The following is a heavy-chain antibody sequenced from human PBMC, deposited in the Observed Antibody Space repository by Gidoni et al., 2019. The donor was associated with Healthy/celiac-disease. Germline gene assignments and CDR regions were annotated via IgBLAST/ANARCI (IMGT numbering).Heavy chain of an antibody. CDR3: AKVVYDFWSGYLDAFDI. CDR2: ISYDGSNK. J-gene: IGHJ3*02. Sequence: QVQLVESGGGVVQPGRSLRLSCAASGFTFGSYGMHWVRQAPGKGLEWVAVISYDGSNKYYADSVKGRFTISRDNSKNTLYLQMNSLRAEDTAVYYCAKVVYDFWSGYLDAFDIWGQGTMVTVSS. D-gene: IGHD3-3*01. CDR1: GFTFGSYG. V-gene: IGHV3-30*18.